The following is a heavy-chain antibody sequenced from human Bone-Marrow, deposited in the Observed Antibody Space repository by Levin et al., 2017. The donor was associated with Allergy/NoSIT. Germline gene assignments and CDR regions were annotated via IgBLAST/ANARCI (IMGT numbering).Heavy chain of an antibody. CDR2: IYHSGST. D-gene: IGHD3-16*01. J-gene: IGHJ4*02. V-gene: IGHV4-38-2*01. CDR1: GSSISSGYN. Sequence: PSETLSFTCVVSGSSISSGYNWGWIRQSPGKGLEWIGSIYHSGSTYYNPSLKSRVIISVDTSKNQFSLKLTSVTAADTAVYYCARAGMITYGGSQFDYWGQGTLVTVSS. CDR3: ARAGMITYGGSQFDY.